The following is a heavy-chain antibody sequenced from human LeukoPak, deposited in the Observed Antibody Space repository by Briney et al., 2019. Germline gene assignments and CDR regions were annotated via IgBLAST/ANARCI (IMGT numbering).Heavy chain of an antibody. J-gene: IGHJ4*02. CDR3: AKGDPSNHFDY. D-gene: IGHD4-11*01. CDR2: ISGSGGST. CDR1: GYTFSRYA. V-gene: IGHV3-23*01. Sequence: GGSLRLSCAASGYTFSRYAMSWVRQAPGRGLEWVSAISGSGGSTYYADSVKGRFTISRDNSKNTLYLQMNSLRAEDTAVYYCAKGDPSNHFDYWGQGTLVTVSS.